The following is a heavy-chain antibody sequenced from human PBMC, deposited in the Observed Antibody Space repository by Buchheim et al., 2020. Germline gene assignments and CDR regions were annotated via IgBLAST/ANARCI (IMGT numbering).Heavy chain of an antibody. D-gene: IGHD3-22*01. CDR1: GYTFISYD. J-gene: IGHJ4*02. Sequence: QVQLVQSGAEVKKPGASVKISCKASGYTFISYDINWVRQATGQGLEWMGWINPNNGNTGYVQKFQDRVTMTTSTSMSTAYMELSDLGSEDTAVYFCARQGDSSGYSNWGQGTL. CDR3: ARQGDSSGYSN. CDR2: INPNNGNT. V-gene: IGHV1-8*01.